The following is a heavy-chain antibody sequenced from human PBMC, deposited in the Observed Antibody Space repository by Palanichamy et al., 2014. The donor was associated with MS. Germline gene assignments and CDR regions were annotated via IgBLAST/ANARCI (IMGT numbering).Heavy chain of an antibody. CDR2: INNDGSIA. Sequence: EVQLVESGGGLVQPGGSLRLSCAASGFTFSGHWIHWVRQTPGKGLVWVSRINNDGSIATYADSVKGRFTISRDNAKNTLYLQMNSLRAEDTAVYYCARDSASSWYDFDYWGQGTLVTVSS. D-gene: IGHD6-13*01. CDR1: GFTFSGHW. V-gene: IGHV3-74*03. CDR3: ARDSASSWYDFDY. J-gene: IGHJ4*02.